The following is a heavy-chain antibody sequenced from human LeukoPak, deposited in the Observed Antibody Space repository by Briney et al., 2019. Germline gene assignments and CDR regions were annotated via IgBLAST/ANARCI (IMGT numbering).Heavy chain of an antibody. D-gene: IGHD1-26*01. CDR1: GFTVSSNY. CDR2: IYSGGNT. Sequence: PGGSLRLSCAASGFTVSSNYMSWVRQAPGKGLEWVSVIYSGGNTYYADSVKGRFTISRDNSKNTLYLQMNSLRAEDTAVYYCARGNEWDLLPLDCWGQGTLVTVSS. V-gene: IGHV3-53*01. CDR3: ARGNEWDLLPLDC. J-gene: IGHJ4*02.